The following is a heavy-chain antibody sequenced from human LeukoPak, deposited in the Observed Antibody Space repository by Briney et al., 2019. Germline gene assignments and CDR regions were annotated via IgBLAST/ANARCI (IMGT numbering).Heavy chain of an antibody. CDR3: ARTKYPDYSSGWYYDY. CDR2: IYHSGST. Sequence: SETLSLTCTVSGGSISSSSYYWGWIRQPPGKGLEWIGSIYHSGSTYYNPSLKSRVTISVDTSKNQFSLKLSSVTAADTAVYYCARTKYPDYSSGWYYDYWGQGTLVTVSS. D-gene: IGHD6-19*01. V-gene: IGHV4-39*07. CDR1: GGSISSSSYY. J-gene: IGHJ4*02.